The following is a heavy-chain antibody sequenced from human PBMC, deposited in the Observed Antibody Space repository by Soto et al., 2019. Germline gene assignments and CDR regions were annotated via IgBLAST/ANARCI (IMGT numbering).Heavy chain of an antibody. CDR3: ATGRPGYYYMDV. V-gene: IGHV1-24*01. Sequence: ASVKVSCKVSGYTLTELSMDWVRQAPGKGLEWMGGFDPEDGETIYAQKFQGRVTMTEDTSTDTAYMELSSLRSEDTAVYYCATGRPGYYYMDVWGKGTTVTVSS. CDR1: GYTLTELS. J-gene: IGHJ6*03. CDR2: FDPEDGET.